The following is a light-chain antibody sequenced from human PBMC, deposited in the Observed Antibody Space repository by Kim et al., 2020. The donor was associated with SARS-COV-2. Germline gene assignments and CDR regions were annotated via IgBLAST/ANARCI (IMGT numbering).Light chain of an antibody. CDR3: KSRDSSGNHLV. CDR2: AKN. CDR1: SPRSYH. J-gene: IGLJ3*02. V-gene: IGLV3-19*01. Sequence: SSELTQDPAVSVVLGQTVTITCQGDSPRSYHATWYQQRPGQAPRLVVYAKNDRPSGIPDRFSGSSSGDTASLTITGAQAEDEADYYCKSRDSSGNHLVFGGGTQLTVL.